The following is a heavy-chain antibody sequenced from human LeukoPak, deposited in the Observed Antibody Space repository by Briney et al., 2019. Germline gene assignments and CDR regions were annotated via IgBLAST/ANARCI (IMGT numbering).Heavy chain of an antibody. D-gene: IGHD3-9*01. CDR2: IYYSGST. V-gene: IGHV4-39*01. CDR1: GGSISSSSYY. Sequence: SETLSLTCTVSGGSISSSSYYWGWIRQPPGKGLEWIGSIYYSGSTYYNPSLKSRVTISVDTSKNQFSLKLSSVTAADTAVYYCARQKAYYGILTGYYPRREVDYWGQGTLVTVSS. J-gene: IGHJ4*02. CDR3: ARQKAYYGILTGYYPRREVDY.